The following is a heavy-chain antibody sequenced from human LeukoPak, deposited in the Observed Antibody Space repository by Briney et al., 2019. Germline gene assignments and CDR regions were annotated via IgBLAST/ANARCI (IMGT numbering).Heavy chain of an antibody. CDR3: ARDTHYYGSGSYSI. J-gene: IGHJ4*02. CDR2: IYYSGST. D-gene: IGHD3-10*01. CDR1: GGSISSYY. V-gene: IGHV4-59*01. Sequence: SETLSLTCTVSGGSISSYYWSWIRQPPGKGLEWIGHIYYSGSTNYNPSLKSRVTISVDTSKNQFSLKLSSVTAADTAVYYCARDTHYYGSGSYSIWGQGTLVTVSS.